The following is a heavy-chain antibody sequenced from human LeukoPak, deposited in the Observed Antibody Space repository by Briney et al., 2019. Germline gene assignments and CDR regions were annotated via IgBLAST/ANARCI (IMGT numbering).Heavy chain of an antibody. J-gene: IGHJ4*02. CDR2: IWYDGSNK. CDR3: AKDQVSGFQTYYSPFDY. Sequence: PGGSLRLSCAASGFTFSSYGMHWVRQAPGKGLEWVAVIWYDGSNKYYADSVKGRFTISRDNSKNTLYLQMNSLRAEDTAVYYCAKDQVSGFQTYYSPFDYWGQGTLVTVSS. D-gene: IGHD2-15*01. V-gene: IGHV3-33*06. CDR1: GFTFSSYG.